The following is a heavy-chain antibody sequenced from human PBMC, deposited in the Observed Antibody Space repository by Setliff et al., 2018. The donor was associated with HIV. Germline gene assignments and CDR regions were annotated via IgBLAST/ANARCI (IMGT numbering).Heavy chain of an antibody. CDR1: GFAFSDYD. CDR2: IGTGGDT. J-gene: IGHJ6*02. D-gene: IGHD6-6*01. CDR3: TRELNGNTSSHYYFGLYV. V-gene: IGHV3-13*01. Sequence: GGSLRLSCATSGFAFSDYDFHWVRQVTGEGLEWVSAIGTGGDTYYADSVKGRFTISRENAKNSLYLQMNNVRAGDTAVYYCTRELNGNTSSHYYFGLYVWGQGTTVTVSS.